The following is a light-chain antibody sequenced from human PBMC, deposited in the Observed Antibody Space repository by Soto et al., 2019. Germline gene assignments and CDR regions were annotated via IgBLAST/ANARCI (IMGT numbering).Light chain of an antibody. J-gene: IGKJ5*01. V-gene: IGKV1D-13*01. CDR1: QGISSA. CDR3: QQFNNYPST. Sequence: AIQLTQSPSSLSASVGDRVTITCRASQGISSALAWYQQKPGKAPKLLIYDASSLESGVPSRFSGSGSGTDFTVTISSLQTEDFATYYCQQFNNYPSTFGQGTRLEIK. CDR2: DAS.